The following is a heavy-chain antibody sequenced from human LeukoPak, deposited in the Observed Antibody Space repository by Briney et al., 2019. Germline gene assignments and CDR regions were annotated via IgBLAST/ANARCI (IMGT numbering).Heavy chain of an antibody. CDR3: ASYDFWSGYNAFDI. Sequence: SETLSLTCAVYGGSFSGYYWSWIRQPAGKGLEWIGRIYTSGSTNYNPSLKSRITMSVDTSKNQFSLKLSSVTAADTAVYYCASYDFWSGYNAFDIWGQGTMVTVSS. CDR1: GGSFSGYY. J-gene: IGHJ3*02. CDR2: IYTSGST. D-gene: IGHD3-3*01. V-gene: IGHV4-59*10.